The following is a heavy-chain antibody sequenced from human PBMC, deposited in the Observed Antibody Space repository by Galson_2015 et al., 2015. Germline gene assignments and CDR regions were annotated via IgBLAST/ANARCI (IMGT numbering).Heavy chain of an antibody. Sequence: SETLSLTCTVSGYSISSGYYWGWIRQPPGKGLEWIGSIYHSGSTYYNPSLKSRVTISVDTSKNQFSLKLSSVTAADTAVYYCARVHLGSPSGFDYWGQGTLVTVSS. CDR2: IYHSGST. J-gene: IGHJ4*02. D-gene: IGHD3-10*01. V-gene: IGHV4-38-2*02. CDR1: GYSISSGYY. CDR3: ARVHLGSPSGFDY.